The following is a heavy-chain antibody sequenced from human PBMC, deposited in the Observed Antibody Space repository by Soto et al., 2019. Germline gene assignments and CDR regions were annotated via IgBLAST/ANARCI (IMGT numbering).Heavy chain of an antibody. CDR2: IYYSGST. D-gene: IGHD3-10*01. V-gene: IGHV4-39*01. CDR1: GGSISSSSYY. J-gene: IGHJ4*02. CDR3: ARSPSMVRGVIIKPPDY. Sequence: SETLSLTCTVSGGSISSSSYYWGWIRQPPGKGLEWIGSIYYSGSTYYNPSLKSRVTISVDTSKNQFSLKLSSVTAADTAVYYCARSPSMVRGVIIKPPDYWGQGTLVTVSS.